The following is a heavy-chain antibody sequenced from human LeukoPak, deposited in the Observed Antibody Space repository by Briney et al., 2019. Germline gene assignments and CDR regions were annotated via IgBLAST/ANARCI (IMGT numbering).Heavy chain of an antibody. Sequence: LGESLKISCKGSGYSFTSYWIGWVRQMPGKGLEWMGIIYPGDSDTRYSPSFQGQVTISADKSISTAYLQWSSLKASDTAMYYCARSGYNWNDEPTVWFDPWGQGTLVTVSS. CDR1: GYSFTSYW. CDR2: IYPGDSDT. J-gene: IGHJ5*02. CDR3: ARSGYNWNDEPTVWFDP. V-gene: IGHV5-51*01. D-gene: IGHD1-20*01.